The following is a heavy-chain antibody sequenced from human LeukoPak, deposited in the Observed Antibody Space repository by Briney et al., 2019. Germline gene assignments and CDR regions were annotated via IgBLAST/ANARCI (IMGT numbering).Heavy chain of an antibody. V-gene: IGHV3-23*01. D-gene: IGHD5-24*01. CDR1: GFTFSSYA. J-gene: IGHJ5*02. CDR3: AKWGEVATIDYNWFDP. Sequence: GGSLRLSCAASGFTFSSYAMSWVRQAPGKGLEWVSAISGSGGSTYYADSVKGRFTISRDNSKNTLYLQMNSLRAEDTAVYYCAKWGEVATIDYNWFDPWGQGTLVTVSS. CDR2: ISGSGGST.